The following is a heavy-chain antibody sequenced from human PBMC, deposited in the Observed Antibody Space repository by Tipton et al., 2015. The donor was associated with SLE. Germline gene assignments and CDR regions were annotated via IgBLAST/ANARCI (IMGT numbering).Heavy chain of an antibody. J-gene: IGHJ3*02. V-gene: IGHV3-21*01. D-gene: IGHD3-10*01. Sequence: SLRLSCAASGFTFNSYSMNWVRQAPGKGLEWVSSISSSSSYIYYADSVKGRFTISRDNAKNSLYLQMNSLRAEDTAVYYCARTLDYYGSGGDIWGQGTMVTVSS. CDR1: GFTFNSYS. CDR3: ARTLDYYGSGGDI. CDR2: ISSSSSYI.